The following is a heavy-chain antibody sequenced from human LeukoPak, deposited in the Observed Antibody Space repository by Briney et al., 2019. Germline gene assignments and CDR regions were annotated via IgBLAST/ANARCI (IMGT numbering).Heavy chain of an antibody. CDR3: ARVASSSWANFDY. CDR2: ISSSSSYI. J-gene: IGHJ4*02. V-gene: IGHV3-21*01. CDR1: GFTFSSYS. D-gene: IGHD6-13*01. Sequence: PGGSLRLSCAASGFTFSSYSMNWVRQAPGKGLEWVSSISSSSSYICYADSVKGRFTISRDNAKNSLYLQMNSLRAEDTAVYYCARVASSSWANFDYWGQGTLVTVSS.